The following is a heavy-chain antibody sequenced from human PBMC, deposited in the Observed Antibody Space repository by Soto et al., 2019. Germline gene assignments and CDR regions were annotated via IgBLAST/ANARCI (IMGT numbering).Heavy chain of an antibody. CDR1: GFSLSTSGVG. J-gene: IGHJ4*02. V-gene: IGHV2-5*02. CDR3: AHVFGGYGKFDH. Sequence: QITLKESGPTLVKPTQTLTLTCTFSGFSLSTSGVGVGWIRQPPGKALEWLALIYWDDDKRYSPSLKSRLTITKDTSKNHAVLTMTNLDPVDTATYYCAHVFGGYGKFDHWGQGTLVTASS. D-gene: IGHD5-12*01. CDR2: IYWDDDK.